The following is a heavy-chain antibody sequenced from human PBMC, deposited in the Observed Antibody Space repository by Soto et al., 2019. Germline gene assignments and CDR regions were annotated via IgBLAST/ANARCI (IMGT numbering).Heavy chain of an antibody. CDR3: AKDSRPFGGDSGHDS. CDR2: ISTNSKDI. J-gene: IGHJ4*02. V-gene: IGHV3-21*01. Sequence: EVHLVESGGGLVKPGGSLNLSCAASGFTFSSFNMNWVRQAPGKGLEWVSSISTNSKDIHYAASVKGRFTISRDNTNSSLFLQMSGLRAEDTALYYCAKDSRPFGGDSGHDSWGQGTLVSVSS. CDR1: GFTFSSFN. D-gene: IGHD2-21*02.